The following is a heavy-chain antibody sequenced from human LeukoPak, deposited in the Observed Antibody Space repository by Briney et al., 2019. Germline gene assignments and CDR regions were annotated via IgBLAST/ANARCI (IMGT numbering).Heavy chain of an antibody. Sequence: PGGSLRLSCAASGFTFDDYTMHWVRQAPGKGLEWVSLISWDGGSTYYADSVKGRFTISRDNSKNSLYLQMNSLRAEDTAVYYCARQTSNWNHFFDYWGQGTLVTVSS. CDR2: ISWDGGST. CDR1: GFTFDDYT. V-gene: IGHV3-43*01. D-gene: IGHD1-14*01. J-gene: IGHJ4*02. CDR3: ARQTSNWNHFFDY.